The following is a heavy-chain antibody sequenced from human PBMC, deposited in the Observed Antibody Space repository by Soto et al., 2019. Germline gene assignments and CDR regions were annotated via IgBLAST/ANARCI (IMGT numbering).Heavy chain of an antibody. J-gene: IGHJ4*02. CDR1: GVTFSSYA. CDR3: AKDGSWDGGGGES. V-gene: IGHV1-69*18. D-gene: IGHD3-16*01. Sequence: QVQLVQSGAELKKPGSSVKVSCSASGVTFSSYAFTWVRQAPGQGLEWMGNIIPVFRTSNYAQRFQGRLTISADESTNTIYMELSSLRSEDTAVYFCAKDGSWDGGGGESWGQGTLVIVSS. CDR2: IIPVFRTS.